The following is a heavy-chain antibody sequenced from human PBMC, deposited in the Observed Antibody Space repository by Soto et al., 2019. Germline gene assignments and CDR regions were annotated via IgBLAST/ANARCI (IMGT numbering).Heavy chain of an antibody. D-gene: IGHD3-10*01. CDR2: ISYDGSNK. CDR1: GFTFSSYA. J-gene: IGHJ6*02. Sequence: GGSLRLSCAASGFTFSSYAMHWVRQAPGKGLEWVAVISYDGSNKYYADSVKGRFTISRDNSKNTLYLQMNSLRAEDTAVYYCARDLLSGRAWFGESDIHYYYYGMDVWGQGTTVTVSS. CDR3: ARDLLSGRAWFGESDIHYYYYGMDV. V-gene: IGHV3-30-3*01.